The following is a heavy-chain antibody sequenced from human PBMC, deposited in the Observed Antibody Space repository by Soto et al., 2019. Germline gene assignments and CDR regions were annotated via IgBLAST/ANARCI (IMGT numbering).Heavy chain of an antibody. D-gene: IGHD4-17*01. V-gene: IGHV4-59*08. CDR3: ARHVTTVTTVDY. J-gene: IGHJ4*02. CDR1: GGSIRSYY. CDR2: IYYSGST. Sequence: ETLSLTCTVSGGSIRSYYWSWIRQPPGKGLEWIGYIYYSGSTNYNPSLKSRVTISVDTSKNQFSLKLSSVTAADTAAYYCARHVTTVTTVDYWGQGTLVTVSS.